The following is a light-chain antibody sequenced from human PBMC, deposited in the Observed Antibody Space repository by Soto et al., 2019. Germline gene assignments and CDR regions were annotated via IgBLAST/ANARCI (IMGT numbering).Light chain of an antibody. V-gene: IGLV1-44*01. CDR1: SSNIGGNS. Sequence: QSVLTQPPSASGTPGQRVIISCSGSSSNIGGNSVNWYQQVPGTAPKLLMYSNNQRPSGVPDRFSGSKSGTSASLANSGLQSEDEADYYCATWDDSLNGLVFGGGTKLPVL. CDR2: SNN. CDR3: ATWDDSLNGLV. J-gene: IGLJ3*02.